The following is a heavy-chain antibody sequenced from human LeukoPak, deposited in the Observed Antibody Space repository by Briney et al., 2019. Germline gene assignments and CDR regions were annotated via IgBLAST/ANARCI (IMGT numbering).Heavy chain of an antibody. CDR1: GLTFSSYW. J-gene: IGHJ6*03. V-gene: IGHV3-7*01. CDR2: INQDGSEK. Sequence: GGSLRLSCADSGLTFSSYWMSWVRQAPGKGLEWVATINQDGSEKYYVDSVKGRFTISRDNAKNSLYLQMNSLRVEDTAVYYCATTLSGWSPPQTSYYSYYMDVWGKGTTVTISS. D-gene: IGHD6-19*01. CDR3: ATTLSGWSPPQTSYYSYYMDV.